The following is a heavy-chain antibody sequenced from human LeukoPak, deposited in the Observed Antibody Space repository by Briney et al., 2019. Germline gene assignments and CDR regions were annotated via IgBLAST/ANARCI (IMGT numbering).Heavy chain of an antibody. CDR2: IIPIFGTA. Sequence: GASVKVSCKASGGTFSSYAISWVRQAPGQGLEWMGGIIPIFGTANYAQKFQGRVTITADESTSTAYMELSSLRSEDTAVYYCARVGPDDYVWGSYRQFDYWGQGTLVTVSS. J-gene: IGHJ4*02. CDR1: GGTFSSYA. D-gene: IGHD3-16*02. V-gene: IGHV1-69*13. CDR3: ARVGPDDYVWGSYRQFDY.